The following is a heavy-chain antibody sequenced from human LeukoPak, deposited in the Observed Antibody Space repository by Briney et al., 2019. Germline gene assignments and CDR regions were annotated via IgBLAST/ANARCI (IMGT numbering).Heavy chain of an antibody. Sequence: SETLSLTCTVSGGSLSSYYWSWIRQPPGKGLEWIGYIYYSGSTNYNPSLKSRVTISVDTSKNQFSLKLSSVTAADTAVYYCARIPAAMDSWFDPWGQGPLVTVSS. CDR1: GGSLSSYY. CDR3: ARIPAAMDSWFDP. D-gene: IGHD2-2*01. V-gene: IGHV4-59*01. CDR2: IYYSGST. J-gene: IGHJ5*02.